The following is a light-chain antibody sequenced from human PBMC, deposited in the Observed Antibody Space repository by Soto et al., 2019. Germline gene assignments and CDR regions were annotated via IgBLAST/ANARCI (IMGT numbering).Light chain of an antibody. Sequence: QSVLTQPASVSGSPVQSITISCTGTSNDVGGYNYVSWYQQHPGKAPQLIISEVSNRPSGVSHRFSGSKSGDTASLTISGLQAEDGADYYCSSYTACSTWVVGGGTKLTV. J-gene: IGLJ3*02. V-gene: IGLV2-14*01. CDR1: SNDVGGYNY. CDR3: SSYTACSTWV. CDR2: EVS.